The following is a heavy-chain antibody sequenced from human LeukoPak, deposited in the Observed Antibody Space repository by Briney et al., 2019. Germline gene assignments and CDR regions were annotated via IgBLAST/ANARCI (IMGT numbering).Heavy chain of an antibody. J-gene: IGHJ4*02. CDR2: ISGGGGST. CDR1: GFTFSSYA. D-gene: IGHD3-22*01. V-gene: IGHV3-23*01. CDR3: AKDSYDSSGSRYDY. Sequence: SGGSLRLSCSASGFTFSSYAVSWVRQAPGVGLEWVSAISGGGGSTWYADSVKGRSTISRDNSKNTLYMQMNSLRAEDTAVYYCAKDSYDSSGSRYDYWGQGTLVTVSS.